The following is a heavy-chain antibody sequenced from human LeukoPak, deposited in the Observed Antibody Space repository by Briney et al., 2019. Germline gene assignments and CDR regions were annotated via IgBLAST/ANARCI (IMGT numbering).Heavy chain of an antibody. CDR3: ARVSIAVAGADAFDI. D-gene: IGHD6-19*01. CDR1: GGSISIYY. CDR2: IYYSGST. V-gene: IGHV4-59*08. Sequence: SSETLSLTCTVSGGSISIYYWSWIRQPPGKGLEGSGYIYYSGSTNYNPSLKSRVTISVDTSKNQFSLKLTSVTAADTAVYYCARVSIAVAGADAFDIWGQGTMVTVSS. J-gene: IGHJ3*02.